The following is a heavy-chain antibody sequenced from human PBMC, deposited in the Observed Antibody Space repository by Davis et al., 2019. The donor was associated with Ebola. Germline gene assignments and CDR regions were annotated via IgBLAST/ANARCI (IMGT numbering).Heavy chain of an antibody. Sequence: MPSETLSLTCTVSGYSISSGYYWGWIRQPPGKGLEWIGSIYHSGSTYYNPSLKSRVTISVDTSKNQFSLKLSSVTAADTAVYYCASEIAVAGYFDYWGQGTLVTVSS. CDR3: ASEIAVAGYFDY. CDR1: GYSISSGYY. J-gene: IGHJ4*02. CDR2: IYHSGST. V-gene: IGHV4-38-2*02. D-gene: IGHD6-19*01.